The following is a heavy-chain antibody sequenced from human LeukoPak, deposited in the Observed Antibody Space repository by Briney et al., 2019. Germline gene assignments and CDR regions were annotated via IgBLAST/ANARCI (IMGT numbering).Heavy chain of an antibody. CDR1: GDSVSSNSAA. CDR3: ARGTVAFSRGLDY. D-gene: IGHD3-3*02. CDR2: TYYRSKWYN. V-gene: IGHV6-1*01. J-gene: IGHJ4*02. Sequence: SQTLSLTCAISGDSVSSNSAAWNWIRQSPSRGLEWLGRTYYRSKWYNDYTVSVKSRVTINPDTSKNQFSLHLNSVSPEDTAVYYCARGTVAFSRGLDYWGQGTLVTVSS.